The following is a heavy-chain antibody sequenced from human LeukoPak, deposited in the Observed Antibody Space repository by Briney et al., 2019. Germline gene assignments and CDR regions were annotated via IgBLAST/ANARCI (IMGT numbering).Heavy chain of an antibody. CDR2: ISGSGGST. J-gene: IGHJ4*02. Sequence: GGSLRLSCAASGFTFSSYAMSWVRQAPGKGLEWVSAISGSGGSTYYADSVKGRFTISRDNSKNTLYLQMNSLRAEDTAVYYCASRQIDNWDTTYYFDYWGQGTLVTVSS. CDR1: GFTFSSYA. CDR3: ASRQIDNWDTTYYFDY. V-gene: IGHV3-23*01. D-gene: IGHD1-20*01.